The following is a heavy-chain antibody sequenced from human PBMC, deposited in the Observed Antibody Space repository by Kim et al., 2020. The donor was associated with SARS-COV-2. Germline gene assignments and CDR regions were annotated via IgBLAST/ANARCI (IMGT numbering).Heavy chain of an antibody. V-gene: IGHV3-7*01. Sequence: GWSLRLSCAASGFTFSNYWMTWVRQTPGKGLEWVASIKHDGSGQYYVDSLKGRFTISRDNAKNSLYLQMNSLRAEDTALYHCARGAGSSVFDPWGQGTLVTVSS. CDR3: ARGAGSSVFDP. D-gene: IGHD1-26*01. CDR1: GFTFSNYW. J-gene: IGHJ5*02. CDR2: IKHDGSGQ.